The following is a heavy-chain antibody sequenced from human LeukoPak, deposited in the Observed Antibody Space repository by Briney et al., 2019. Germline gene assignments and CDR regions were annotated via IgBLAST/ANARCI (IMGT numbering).Heavy chain of an antibody. CDR1: GFSFSSYA. D-gene: IGHD2-2*01. Sequence: GGSLRLSCAASGFSFSSYAMSWVRQAPGGGLGWVSAISGSGGSTYYADSVKGRFTISRDNSKNTLYLQMNSLRAEDTAVYYCAKNQRYCSSTSCYEFDYWGQGTLVTVSS. CDR2: ISGSGGST. CDR3: AKNQRYCSSTSCYEFDY. V-gene: IGHV3-23*01. J-gene: IGHJ4*02.